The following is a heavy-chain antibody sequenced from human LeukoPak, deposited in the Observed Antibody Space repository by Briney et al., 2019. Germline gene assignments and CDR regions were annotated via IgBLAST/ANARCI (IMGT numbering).Heavy chain of an antibody. D-gene: IGHD2-2*01. CDR3: AKDLGYCTTTSCSAAFDI. Sequence: GGSLRLSCAASGFIFSNYAMNWVRQAPGKGLEWVASISSSSSYIYYADSVKGRFTISRDNSKNTLYLQMNSLRPEDTAVYSCAKDLGYCTTTSCSAAFDIWGQGTMVTVSS. V-gene: IGHV3-21*01. CDR2: ISSSSSYI. J-gene: IGHJ3*02. CDR1: GFIFSNYA.